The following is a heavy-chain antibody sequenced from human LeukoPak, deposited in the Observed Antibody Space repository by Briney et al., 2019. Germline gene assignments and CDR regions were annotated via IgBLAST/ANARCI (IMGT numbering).Heavy chain of an antibody. J-gene: IGHJ4*02. V-gene: IGHV3-23*01. CDR1: GFTFSSYA. D-gene: IGHD5-12*01. CDR2: ISGSGGST. Sequence: GGSLRLSCAASGFTFSSYAMSWVRQAPGKGLEWVSAISGSGGSTYYADSVKGRFTISRDNSKNTLYLQMNSLRAKDTAVYYCAKDLRGYSGYDLFDYWGQGTLVTVSS. CDR3: AKDLRGYSGYDLFDY.